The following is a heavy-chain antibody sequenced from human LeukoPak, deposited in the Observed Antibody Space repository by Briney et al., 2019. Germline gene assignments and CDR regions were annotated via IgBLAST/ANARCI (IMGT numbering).Heavy chain of an antibody. J-gene: IGHJ4*02. CDR1: GFTFSSYA. CDR2: ISGSGGST. V-gene: IGHV3-23*01. D-gene: IGHD3-3*01. Sequence: GGSLRLSCAASGFTFSSYAMSWVRQAPGKGLEWVSAISGSGGSTYYADSVKGRFTISRDNSKNTLYLQMNSLRAEDTAVYYCAKVDTIIGVVISYRLFDYWGQGTLVTVSS. CDR3: AKVDTIIGVVISYRLFDY.